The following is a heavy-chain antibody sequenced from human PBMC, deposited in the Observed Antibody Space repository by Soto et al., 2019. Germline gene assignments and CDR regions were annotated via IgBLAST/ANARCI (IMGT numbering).Heavy chain of an antibody. Sequence: EVQLVESGGGLVQPEGSLRLSCAASGFTFSSYSMNWVRQAPGKGLAWVSYISSSSSTIYYADSVKGRFTSSRDNAKNSLYLQMKSLRDEDTAVYYCARDRPRIDKGYYYYYYGMDVWGQWTTVTVSS. V-gene: IGHV3-48*02. CDR3: ARDRPRIDKGYYYYYYGMDV. J-gene: IGHJ6*02. CDR1: GFTFSSYS. D-gene: IGHD1-26*01. CDR2: ISSSSSTI.